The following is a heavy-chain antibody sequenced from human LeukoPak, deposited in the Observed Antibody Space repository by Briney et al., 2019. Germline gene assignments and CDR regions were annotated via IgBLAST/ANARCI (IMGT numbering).Heavy chain of an antibody. V-gene: IGHV4-59*08. D-gene: IGHD1-1*01. J-gene: IGHJ4*02. CDR2: IYYSGNT. CDR1: GGSITSYY. CDR3: ARINWNYFDY. Sequence: TETLSLTCSVSGGSITSYYWSWVRQPPGKGLEWIGHIYYSGNTNYNPSLKSRLTMSADRSRNQFSLNLNSVTAADTAVYYCARINWNYFDYWGQGILVTVSS.